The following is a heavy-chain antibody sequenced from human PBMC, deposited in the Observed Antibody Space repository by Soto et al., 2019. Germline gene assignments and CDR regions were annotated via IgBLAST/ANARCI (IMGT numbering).Heavy chain of an antibody. D-gene: IGHD3-16*01. CDR2: IYYSGST. CDR1: GGSISSSNYY. Sequence: SETLSLTCTVSGGSISSSNYYWGWIRQPPGKGLEWIGSIYYSGSTAYNSSLKSRVTMSVDTSKNQLSLRLSSVTAADTAVYYCASPTLGSFDIWGQGTMVTVS. CDR3: ASPTLGSFDI. V-gene: IGHV4-39*01. J-gene: IGHJ3*02.